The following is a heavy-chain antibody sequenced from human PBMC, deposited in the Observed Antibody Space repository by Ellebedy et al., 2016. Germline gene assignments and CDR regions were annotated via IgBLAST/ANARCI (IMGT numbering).Heavy chain of an antibody. J-gene: IGHJ4*02. D-gene: IGHD1-26*01. Sequence: GESLKISCAASGFTFSDYYMTWVRQAPGKGLEWVSYISFGGYSVYYADSVKGRFTISRDNAKSSLYLQMNSLTAADTAVYYCATGGGSYSENWGQGTLVTVSS. CDR1: GFTFSDYY. V-gene: IGHV3-11*01. CDR2: ISFGGYSV. CDR3: ATGGGSYSEN.